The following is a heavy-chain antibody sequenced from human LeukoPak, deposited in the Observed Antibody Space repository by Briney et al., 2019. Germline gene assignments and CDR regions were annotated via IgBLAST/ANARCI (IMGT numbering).Heavy chain of an antibody. Sequence: GASVKVSCKASGYTFTSYGISWVRQAPGQGLEWMGWISAYNGNTNYAQKLQGRVTMTTDTSTSTAYMELRSLRSDVTAVYYRARWIPTAYSRRGYYGIDVWGKRTTVTVSS. V-gene: IGHV1-18*04. CDR1: GYTFTSYG. D-gene: IGHD6-13*01. CDR2: ISAYNGNT. CDR3: ARWIPTAYSRRGYYGIDV. J-gene: IGHJ6*04.